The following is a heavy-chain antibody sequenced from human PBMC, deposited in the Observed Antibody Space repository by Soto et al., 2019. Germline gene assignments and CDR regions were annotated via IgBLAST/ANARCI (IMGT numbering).Heavy chain of an antibody. CDR1: GYTFTSYG. J-gene: IGHJ4*02. CDR2: ISAYNGNT. V-gene: IGHV1-18*01. D-gene: IGHD2-15*01. CDR3: ARVLIYCSGGSCPPAH. Sequence: XSVKVSCNASGYTFTSYGISLVRQAPGQGLEWMGWISAYNGNTNYAQKLQGRVTMTTDTSTSTAYMELRSLRAEDTAVYYCARVLIYCSGGSCPPAHWGQGTLVTVSS.